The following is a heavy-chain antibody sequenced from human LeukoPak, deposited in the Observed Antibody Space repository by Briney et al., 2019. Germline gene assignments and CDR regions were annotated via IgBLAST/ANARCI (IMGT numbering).Heavy chain of an antibody. J-gene: IGHJ5*02. CDR3: AKDSRGSSGWYWFDP. D-gene: IGHD6-19*01. CDR2: ISGSCGST. CDR1: GFTFSSYA. Sequence: GGSLRLSCAASGFTFSSYAMSWVRQAPGKGLEWVSAISGSCGSTYYADSVKGRFTISRDNSKNTLYLQMNSLRAEDTAVYYCAKDSRGSSGWYWFDPWGQGTLVTVSS. V-gene: IGHV3-23*01.